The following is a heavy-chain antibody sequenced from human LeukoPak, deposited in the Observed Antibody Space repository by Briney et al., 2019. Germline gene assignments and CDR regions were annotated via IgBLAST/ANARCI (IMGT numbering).Heavy chain of an antibody. CDR1: GGSISSSSYY. V-gene: IGHV4-39*01. CDR2: IYYSGST. Sequence: TSETLFLTCTVSGGSISSSSYYWGWIRQPPGKGLEWIGSIYYSGSTNYNPSLKSRVTISVDTSKNQFSLKLSSVTAADTAVYYCARHGVYYYDPKDAFDIWGQGTMVTVSS. D-gene: IGHD3-22*01. CDR3: ARHGVYYYDPKDAFDI. J-gene: IGHJ3*02.